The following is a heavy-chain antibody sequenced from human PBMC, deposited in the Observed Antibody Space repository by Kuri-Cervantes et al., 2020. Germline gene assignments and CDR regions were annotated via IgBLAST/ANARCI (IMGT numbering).Heavy chain of an antibody. Sequence: GGSLRLTCAASGFTFSSYAMNWVRQAPGKGLEWASAISGSGGRTYYADSVKGRFTISRDNSKNTLYLQMNSLRAEDTAVYNCASGRALTIGDYWGQGTLVTVSS. CDR3: ASGRALTIGDY. CDR1: GFTFSSYA. J-gene: IGHJ4*02. D-gene: IGHD3-9*01. V-gene: IGHV3-23*01. CDR2: ISGSGGRT.